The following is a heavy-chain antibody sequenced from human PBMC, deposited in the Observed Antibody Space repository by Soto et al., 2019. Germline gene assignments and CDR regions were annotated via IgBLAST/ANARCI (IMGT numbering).Heavy chain of an antibody. J-gene: IGHJ4*01. V-gene: IGHV1-3*01. CDR2: INAGTGIA. D-gene: IGHD3-10*01. CDR3: ARDSGYGSGASVNHYLDY. Sequence: GASVKVSCKASGYTFTRYAIHWVRQAPGQGLEWLGWINAGTGIATYSQRFQGRVTITSGTSATTSYMELSSLTSEDTAVYFCARDSGYGSGASVNHYLDYWGHGTLVTVSS. CDR1: GYTFTRYA.